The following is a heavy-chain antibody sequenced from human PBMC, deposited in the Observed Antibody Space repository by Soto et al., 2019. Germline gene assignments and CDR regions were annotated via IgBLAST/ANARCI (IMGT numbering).Heavy chain of an antibody. V-gene: IGHV3-30-3*01. CDR3: ARDAARSSDYFDY. D-gene: IGHD3-10*01. J-gene: IGHJ4*02. CDR2: ISFDGNNE. Sequence: HPGGSLRLSCAASGFTFSSHSMHWVRQAPGKGLEWVAVISFDGNNEYYADSVKGRFTISRDNSKNTLFLQMDGLRAEDTAVYHCARDAARSSDYFDYWGQGTRVTVSS. CDR1: GFTFSSHS.